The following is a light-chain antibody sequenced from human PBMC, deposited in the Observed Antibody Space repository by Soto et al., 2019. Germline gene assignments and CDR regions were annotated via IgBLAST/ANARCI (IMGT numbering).Light chain of an antibody. CDR1: QSVSNNY. Sequence: EIVLTQSPAPLSLSPGERATLSCRASQSVSNNYLAWYQQKPGQAPRLLIYGASNRATGIPDRFSGSGSGTDFTLTISRLDPEDFAVYYCQQYGSSGTLGQGTKVDIK. J-gene: IGKJ1*01. CDR3: QQYGSSGT. V-gene: IGKV3-20*01. CDR2: GAS.